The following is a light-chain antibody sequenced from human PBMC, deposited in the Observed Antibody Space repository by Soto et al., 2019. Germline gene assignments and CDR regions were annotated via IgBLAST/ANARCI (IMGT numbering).Light chain of an antibody. Sequence: EIVMTQSPATLSVSPGERATLSCRASQSVSSNLAWYQQKPGQAPRLLIYGASTRATGIPARFSGSGSGTEFTLTISSLQYEDFAVYYCQQYNNWLYTFGHGTQLEIK. CDR2: GAS. J-gene: IGKJ2*01. CDR3: QQYNNWLYT. V-gene: IGKV3-15*01. CDR1: QSVSSN.